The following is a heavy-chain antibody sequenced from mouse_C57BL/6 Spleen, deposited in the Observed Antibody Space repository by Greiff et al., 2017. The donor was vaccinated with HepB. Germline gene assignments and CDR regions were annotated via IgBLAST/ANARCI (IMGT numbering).Heavy chain of an antibody. Sequence: VQLQQPGAELVKPGASVKLSCKASGYTFTSYCMHWVKQRPGRGLEWIGRIDPNSGGTKYNEKFKSKATLTVDKPSSTAYMQLSSLTSEDSAVYYCARCPYYGSRKDYAMDYWGQGTSVTVSS. D-gene: IGHD1-1*01. CDR1: GYTFTSYC. CDR3: ARCPYYGSRKDYAMDY. CDR2: IDPNSGGT. V-gene: IGHV1-72*01. J-gene: IGHJ4*01.